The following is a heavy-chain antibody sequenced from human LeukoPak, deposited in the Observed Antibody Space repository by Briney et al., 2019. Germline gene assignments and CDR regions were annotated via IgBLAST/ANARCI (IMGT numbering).Heavy chain of an antibody. Sequence: PSETLSLTCAVYGGSFSGYYWSWIRQPPGKGLEWIGEINHSGSTNYNPSLKSRVTISVDTSKNQFSLKLSSVTAADTAVYYCARRIVSSSWTYYWYFDLWGRGTLVTVSS. J-gene: IGHJ2*01. CDR2: INHSGST. CDR1: GGSFSGYY. D-gene: IGHD6-13*01. CDR3: ARRIVSSSWTYYWYFDL. V-gene: IGHV4-34*01.